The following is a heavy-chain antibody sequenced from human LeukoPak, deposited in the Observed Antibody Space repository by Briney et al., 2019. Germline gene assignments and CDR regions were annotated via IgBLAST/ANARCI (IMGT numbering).Heavy chain of an antibody. CDR3: AKDGHIVATSYFDY. J-gene: IGHJ4*02. Sequence: PGRSLRLSCAASGFTFSSYGMHWVRQAPGKGLEWVTVISYDGSNKYYADSVKGRFTIYRDNSKNTLYLQMNSLRAEDTAVYYCAKDGHIVATSYFDYWGQGTLVTVSS. CDR1: GFTFSSYG. D-gene: IGHD5-12*01. V-gene: IGHV3-30*18. CDR2: ISYDGSNK.